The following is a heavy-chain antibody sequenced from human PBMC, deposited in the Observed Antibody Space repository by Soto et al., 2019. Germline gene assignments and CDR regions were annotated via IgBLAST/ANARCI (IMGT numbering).Heavy chain of an antibody. CDR1: GFTFSNYW. CDR3: SRDVVVGAKALNY. Sequence: GGSLRLSCAASGFTFSNYWVTWVRQAPGKGLEWVANIKEDGSEKHYVDSVKGRFTISRDNAKNSLYLQTNSLRVEDTAVYFCSRDVVVGAKALNYWGQGALVTVSS. V-gene: IGHV3-7*01. D-gene: IGHD2-15*01. J-gene: IGHJ4*02. CDR2: IKEDGSEK.